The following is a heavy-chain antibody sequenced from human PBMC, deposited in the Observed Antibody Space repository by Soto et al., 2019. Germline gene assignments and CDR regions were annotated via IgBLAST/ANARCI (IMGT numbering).Heavy chain of an antibody. Sequence: ASVKVSCKASGYTFTNYAINWVRQAPGHRLEWMGWINSGNANTKYSQKFQGRVTITRDTSASTAYMELTSLTSEDTAVYYCARTTWFGANNWFDPWGQGTLVPVSS. V-gene: IGHV1-3*01. J-gene: IGHJ5*02. CDR2: INSGNANT. CDR3: ARTTWFGANNWFDP. D-gene: IGHD3-10*01. CDR1: GYTFTNYA.